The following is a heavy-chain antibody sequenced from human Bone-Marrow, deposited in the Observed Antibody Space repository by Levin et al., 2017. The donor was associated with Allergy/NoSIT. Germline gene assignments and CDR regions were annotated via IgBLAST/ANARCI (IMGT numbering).Heavy chain of an antibody. CDR2: TWHDGINE. CDR3: ARARTDYRQYYFDS. V-gene: IGHV3-33*03. Sequence: QSGGSLRLSCAASGFPFSSYGMHWVRQAPGKGLEWVAVTWHDGINEYYADSLEGRFTVSRDNSRSTLFLQMNSLRAEDTAVYYCARARTDYRQYYFDSWGQGTLVTVSS. CDR1: GFPFSSYG. J-gene: IGHJ4*02. D-gene: IGHD4-11*01.